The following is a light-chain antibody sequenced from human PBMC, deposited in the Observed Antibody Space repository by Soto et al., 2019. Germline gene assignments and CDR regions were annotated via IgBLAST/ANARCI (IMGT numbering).Light chain of an antibody. CDR2: GAL. CDR1: QTVSSRF. J-gene: IGKJ4*01. Sequence: EIVLTQSPGTLSLSPGERATLSCRASQTVSSRFLASYQQKPGQAPRLLIYGALSRATGIPDRFSGSGAGTDFPLTISRLEPEDFALYYCQQYATSPLTFGGGTKVEIK. CDR3: QQYATSPLT. V-gene: IGKV3-20*01.